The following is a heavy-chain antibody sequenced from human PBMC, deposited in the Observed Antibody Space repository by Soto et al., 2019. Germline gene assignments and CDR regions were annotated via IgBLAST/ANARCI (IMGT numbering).Heavy chain of an antibody. CDR3: ARASPPTMVLGVDWFDP. Sequence: PSETLSLTCTVSGGSISSYYWSWIRQPPGKGLEWIGYIYYSGSTNYNPSLKSRVTVSVDTSKNQFSLKLSSVTAADTAVYYCARASPPTMVLGVDWFDPWGQGTLVTVSS. CDR1: GGSISSYY. CDR2: IYYSGST. J-gene: IGHJ5*02. D-gene: IGHD3-10*01. V-gene: IGHV4-59*01.